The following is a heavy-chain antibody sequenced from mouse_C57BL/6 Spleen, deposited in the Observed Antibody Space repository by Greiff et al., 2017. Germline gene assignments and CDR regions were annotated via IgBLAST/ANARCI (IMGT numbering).Heavy chain of an antibody. D-gene: IGHD1-1*01. Sequence: VQLQQPGAELVKPGASVKLSCKASGYTFTSYWMHWVKQRPGQGLEWIGMIHPNSGSTNYNEKFKSKATLTVDKSSSTAYMQLSSLTSEDSAVYYCARGGYYGSRGYAMDYWGQGTSVTVSS. CDR3: ARGGYYGSRGYAMDY. CDR1: GYTFTSYW. CDR2: IHPNSGST. J-gene: IGHJ4*01. V-gene: IGHV1-64*01.